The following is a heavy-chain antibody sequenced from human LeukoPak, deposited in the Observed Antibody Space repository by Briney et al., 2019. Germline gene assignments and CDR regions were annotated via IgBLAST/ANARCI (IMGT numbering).Heavy chain of an antibody. D-gene: IGHD3-22*01. J-gene: IGHJ4*02. CDR1: GFTFSTYG. Sequence: PGGSLRLSGQASGFTFSTYGMNWVRQAPGRGLEGVEFIRYDGSNKYYADSVKGRFTISRDNSKNTLYLQMNSLRAEDTAVYYCAKEGVTMIVVGHYFDYWGQGTLVTVSS. CDR3: AKEGVTMIVVGHYFDY. V-gene: IGHV3-30*02. CDR2: IRYDGSNK.